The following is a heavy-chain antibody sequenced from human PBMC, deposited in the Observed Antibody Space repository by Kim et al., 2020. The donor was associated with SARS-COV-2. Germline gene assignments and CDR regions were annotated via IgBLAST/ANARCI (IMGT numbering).Heavy chain of an antibody. D-gene: IGHD3-22*01. CDR3: AKEQMYYYDSSGYYAPHSGFDY. J-gene: IGHJ4*02. V-gene: IGHV3-43*01. Sequence: GGSLRLSCAASGFTFDDYTMHWVRQAPGKGLEWVSLISWDGGSTYYADSVKGRFTISRDNSKNSLYLQMNSLRTEDTALYYCAKEQMYYYDSSGYYAPHSGFDYWGQGTLVTVSS. CDR2: ISWDGGST. CDR1: GFTFDDYT.